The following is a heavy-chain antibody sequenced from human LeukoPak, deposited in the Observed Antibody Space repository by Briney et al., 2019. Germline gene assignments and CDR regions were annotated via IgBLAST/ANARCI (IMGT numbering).Heavy chain of an antibody. V-gene: IGHV3-23*01. Sequence: QPGGSLRLSCAASGFTFSSYGMSWVRQAPGKGLEWVSTISDSGGSTYYADSVKGRFTISRDNSKNTLYLQMNSLRAEDTAVYYCAKDVPAAMGGYYGMDVWGQGTTVTVSS. CDR2: ISDSGGST. CDR3: AKDVPAAMGGYYGMDV. CDR1: GFTFSSYG. D-gene: IGHD2-2*01. J-gene: IGHJ6*02.